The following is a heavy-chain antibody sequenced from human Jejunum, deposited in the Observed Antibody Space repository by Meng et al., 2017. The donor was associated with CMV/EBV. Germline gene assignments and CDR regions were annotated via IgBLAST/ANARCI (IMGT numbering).Heavy chain of an antibody. CDR2: ICYSGST. Sequence: SGGSIGSINCASWVRQPPGKGLEWIGEICYSGSTNYNSSLESRVTISLDKSNNQFSLKLSSVTAADTAVYYCARGYASWTVDGRVGYWGQGTLVTVSS. CDR3: ARGYASWTVDGRVGY. V-gene: IGHV4-4*02. CDR1: GGSIGSINC. D-gene: IGHD2-2*01. J-gene: IGHJ4*02.